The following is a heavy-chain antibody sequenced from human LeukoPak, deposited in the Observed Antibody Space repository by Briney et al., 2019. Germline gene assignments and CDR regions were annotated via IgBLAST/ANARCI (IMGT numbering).Heavy chain of an antibody. CDR3: AKVAQDSSGWYGGDYYMDV. D-gene: IGHD6-19*01. V-gene: IGHV3-23*01. J-gene: IGHJ6*03. Sequence: GGSLRLSCAASGFTFSSYAMSWVRQAPGKGLEWVSAISGSGGSTYYADSVKGRFTISRDNSKNTLYLQMNSLRAEDTAVYYCAKVAQDSSGWYGGDYYMDVWGKGTTVTVSS. CDR1: GFTFSSYA. CDR2: ISGSGGST.